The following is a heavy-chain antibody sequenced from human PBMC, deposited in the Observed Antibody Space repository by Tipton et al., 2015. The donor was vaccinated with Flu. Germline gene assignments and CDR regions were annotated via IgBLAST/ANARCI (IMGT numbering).Heavy chain of an antibody. Sequence: QVQLVQSGAEVKKPGASVKVSCKASGYTFTSSHMHWVRQAPGQGLEWMGIINPDGGSTRYAQKFQGRVTMTRDTSTSTVYMELSSLRSEDTAVFYCARDMDYYDRSGYFDWFDPWGQGTLVTVSS. CDR2: INPDGGST. CDR3: ARDMDYYDRSGYFDWFDP. CDR1: GYTFTSSH. V-gene: IGHV1-46*01. D-gene: IGHD3-22*01. J-gene: IGHJ5*02.